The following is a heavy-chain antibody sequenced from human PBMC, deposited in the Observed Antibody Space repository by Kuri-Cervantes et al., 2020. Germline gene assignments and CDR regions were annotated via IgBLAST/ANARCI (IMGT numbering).Heavy chain of an antibody. CDR2: IYTSVTT. Sequence: SETLSLTCAVYGGSFSGYYWTWIRQPAGKGLEWIGRIYTSVTTNYSPSLQSRVSISIDKSKNQFSLKLSSVTAADTALYYCVRGDTTGLYYFDYWGQGALVTVSS. J-gene: IGHJ4*02. D-gene: IGHD3-22*01. CDR3: VRGDTTGLYYFDY. V-gene: IGHV4-59*10. CDR1: GGSFSGYY.